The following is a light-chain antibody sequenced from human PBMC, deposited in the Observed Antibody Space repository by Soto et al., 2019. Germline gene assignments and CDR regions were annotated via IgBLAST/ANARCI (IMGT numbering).Light chain of an antibody. CDR2: GAS. J-gene: IGKJ5*01. CDR3: QQRSTWRT. CDR1: QSVNSK. V-gene: IGKV3-11*01. Sequence: GGRACLSTRASQSVNSKLAWYQQKPGQAPRLLIYGASTSATVNPDRGRGSGYGADFSLISSSLEPEDFVVYYGQQRSTWRTVGQGTRLEIK.